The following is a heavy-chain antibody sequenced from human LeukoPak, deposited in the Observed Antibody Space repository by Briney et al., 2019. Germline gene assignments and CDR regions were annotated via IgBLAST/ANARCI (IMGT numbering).Heavy chain of an antibody. CDR2: ISSSSKYI. CDR3: ARAMVRGVSLNWFDP. D-gene: IGHD3-10*01. J-gene: IGHJ5*02. V-gene: IGHV3-21*01. CDR1: GFTFRSYS. Sequence: GGSLRLSCADSGFTFRSYSMNWVRQAPGKGLEWVSSISSSSKYIYYADSVKGRFTISRDNAKNSLYLQMNSLRAEDTAVYYCARAMVRGVSLNWFDPWGQGTLVTVSS.